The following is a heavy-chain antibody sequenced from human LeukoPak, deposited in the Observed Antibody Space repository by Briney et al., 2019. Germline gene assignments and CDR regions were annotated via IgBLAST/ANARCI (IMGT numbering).Heavy chain of an antibody. Sequence: PGGSLRLSCAASGFTFSSYSMNWIRQSPGKGLEWIGEINHSGSTNYNSSLKSRVTISVDTSRKQFSLKLSSVTAADTAVYYCARGPSTGDQGYGFPPYYYYGLDVWGQGTTVTVSS. CDR3: ARGPSTGDQGYGFPPYYYYGLDV. D-gene: IGHD2-8*02. J-gene: IGHJ6*02. V-gene: IGHV4-34*01. CDR2: INHSGST. CDR1: GFTFSSYS.